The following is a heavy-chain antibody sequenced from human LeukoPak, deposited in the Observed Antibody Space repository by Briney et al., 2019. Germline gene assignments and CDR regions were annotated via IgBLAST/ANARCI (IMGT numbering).Heavy chain of an antibody. CDR2: IKSKTDGGTT. D-gene: IGHD2-2*01. J-gene: IGHJ6*02. CDR1: GFTFSSYA. V-gene: IGHV3-15*01. Sequence: GGSLRLSCAASGFTFSSYAMSWVRQAPGKGLEWVGRIKSKTDGGTTDYAAPVKGRFTISRDDSKNTLYLQMNSLKTEDTAVYYCTTGTSSSTSRYYYYGMDVWGQGTTVTVSS. CDR3: TTGTSSSTSRYYYYGMDV.